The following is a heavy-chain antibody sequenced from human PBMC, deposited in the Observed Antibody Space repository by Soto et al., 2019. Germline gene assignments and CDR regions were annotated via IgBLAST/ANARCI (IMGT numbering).Heavy chain of an antibody. Sequence: GASVKVSCKASGGTFSSHAISWVRQAPGQGLEWMGGIIPIFGTANYAQKFQGRVTITADESTSTAYMELSSLRSEDTAVYYCARPNGDTAPSDAFDIWGQGTMVTVSS. CDR2: IIPIFGTA. J-gene: IGHJ3*02. D-gene: IGHD5-18*01. CDR3: ARPNGDTAPSDAFDI. V-gene: IGHV1-69*13. CDR1: GGTFSSHA.